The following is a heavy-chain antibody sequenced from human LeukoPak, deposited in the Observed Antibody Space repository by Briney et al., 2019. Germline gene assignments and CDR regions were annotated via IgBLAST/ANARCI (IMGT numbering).Heavy chain of an antibody. CDR3: ARCGVSGWPYYYYYYYMDV. CDR1: GFTFISYG. Sequence: PGGSLRLSCAASGFTFISYGMHWVRQAPGKGLEWVAFIRYDGSNKYYADSVKGRFTISRDNSKNTLYLQMNSLRAEDTAVYYCARCGVSGWPYYYYYYYMDVWGKGTTVTISS. D-gene: IGHD6-19*01. J-gene: IGHJ6*03. V-gene: IGHV3-30*02. CDR2: IRYDGSNK.